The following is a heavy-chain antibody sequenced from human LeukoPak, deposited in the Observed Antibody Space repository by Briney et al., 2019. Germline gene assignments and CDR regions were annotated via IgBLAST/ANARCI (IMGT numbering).Heavy chain of an antibody. CDR1: GFTFSDYY. CDR3: AKDSMATIFDAFDI. J-gene: IGHJ3*02. CDR2: ISSSGSTI. Sequence: GGSLRLSCAASGFTFSDYYMSWIRQAPGKGLEWVSYISSSGSTIYYADSVKGRFTISRDNAKNSLYLQMNSLRAEDTALYYCAKDSMATIFDAFDIWGQGTMVTVSS. V-gene: IGHV3-11*01. D-gene: IGHD5-12*01.